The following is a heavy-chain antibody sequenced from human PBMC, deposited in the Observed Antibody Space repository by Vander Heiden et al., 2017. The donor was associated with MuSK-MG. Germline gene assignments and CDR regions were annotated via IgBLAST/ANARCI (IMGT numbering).Heavy chain of an antibody. D-gene: IGHD3-10*01. CDR2: ISSSSSTI. CDR3: ARDRKLLWFGLIDY. Sequence: EVQLVESGGGLVQPAWSLRASCAATGFTFSSYSMNWVRQGPGKGLEWVSYISSSSSTIYYADSVKGRFTISRDNAKNSLYLQMNSLRAEDTAVYYCARDRKLLWFGLIDYWGQGTLVTVSS. CDR1: GFTFSSYS. J-gene: IGHJ4*02. V-gene: IGHV3-48*04.